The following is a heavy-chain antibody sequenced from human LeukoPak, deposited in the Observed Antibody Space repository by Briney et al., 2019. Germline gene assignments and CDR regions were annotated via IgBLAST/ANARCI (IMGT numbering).Heavy chain of an antibody. Sequence: GGSLRLSCAASGFTFSSYSVNWVRQAPGKGLEWISFISISGTTISYAESVKGRFTISRDNAKNLLYLQMSSLGAEDTAVYYRARARSGLGRLVPMDYWGQVTLVTVSS. V-gene: IGHV3-48*01. CDR1: GFTFSSYS. CDR2: ISISGTTI. CDR3: ARARSGLGRLVPMDY. D-gene: IGHD6-6*01. J-gene: IGHJ4*02.